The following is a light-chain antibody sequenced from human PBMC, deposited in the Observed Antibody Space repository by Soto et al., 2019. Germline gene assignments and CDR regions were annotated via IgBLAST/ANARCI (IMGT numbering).Light chain of an antibody. CDR3: QQYYSTPIT. CDR2: WAS. CDR1: QSVLYSSNNKNY. V-gene: IGKV4-1*01. J-gene: IGKJ5*01. Sequence: DIVMTQSPDSLAVSLGERATINCKSSQSVLYSSNNKNYLAWYQQKPGQPPKLLIYWASTRESGVPDRFSGSGXGXXXXXXXXSXQXXDVAVYXCQQYYSTPITFGQGTRLEIK.